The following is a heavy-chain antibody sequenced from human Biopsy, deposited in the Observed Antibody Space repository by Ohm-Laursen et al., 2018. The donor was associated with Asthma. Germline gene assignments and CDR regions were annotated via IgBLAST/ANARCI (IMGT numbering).Heavy chain of an antibody. J-gene: IGHJ6*02. CDR3: ARAPQPQNYGSGNAQYGLDV. D-gene: IGHD3-10*01. CDR2: INPNSGNT. V-gene: IGHV1-2*06. CDR1: GYTFNAYY. Sequence: SVKVSCKTSGYTFNAYYIHWVRQAPGQEFEWMGRINPNSGNTHYAHKFQGRVTMTRDTSISTVYMELTRLRSDDTAVYYCARAPQPQNYGSGNAQYGLDVWGQGTTVTVSS.